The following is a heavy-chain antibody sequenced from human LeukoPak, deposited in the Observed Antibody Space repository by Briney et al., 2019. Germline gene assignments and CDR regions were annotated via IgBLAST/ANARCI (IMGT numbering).Heavy chain of an antibody. V-gene: IGHV3-21*01. Sequence: GGSLRLSCAASGFTFRSYSMNWVRQAPGKGLEWVSSINSDSNYIYYADSVQGRFTISRDNAKNSLYLQMNSLRAEDTAVYYCASGPWELDYWGQGTLVTVSS. CDR3: ASGPWELDY. J-gene: IGHJ4*02. CDR1: GFTFRSYS. D-gene: IGHD1-26*01. CDR2: INSDSNYI.